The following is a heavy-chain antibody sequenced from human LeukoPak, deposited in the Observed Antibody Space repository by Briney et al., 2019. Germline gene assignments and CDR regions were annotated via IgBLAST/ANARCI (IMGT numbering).Heavy chain of an antibody. V-gene: IGHV3-23*01. CDR3: AKDLRGYCSSTSCYEHAFDI. J-gene: IGHJ3*02. CDR1: GFTLTSYA. Sequence: PGGSLRLSCAPSGFTLTSYAMSWVRQPPGKGLEWVSSISVSGGSTYYADSVKGRFTISRDNSKNTLYLQMNSLRAEDTAVYYCAKDLRGYCSSTSCYEHAFDIWGQGTMVTVSS. D-gene: IGHD2-2*01. CDR2: ISVSGGST.